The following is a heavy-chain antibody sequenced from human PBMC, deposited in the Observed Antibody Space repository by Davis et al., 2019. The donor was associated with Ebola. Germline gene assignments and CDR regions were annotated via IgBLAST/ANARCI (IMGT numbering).Heavy chain of an antibody. J-gene: IGHJ6*02. CDR3: ATLSPVQGVNYYYYGMDV. CDR2: MNPNSGNT. CDR1: GYTFTSYD. D-gene: IGHD3-10*02. Sequence: ASVKVSCKASGYTFTSYDINWVRQATGQGLEWMGWMNPNSGNTGYAQKFQGRVTMTEDTSTDTAYMELSSLRSEDTAVYYCATLSPVQGVNYYYYGMDVWGQGTTVTVSS. V-gene: IGHV1-8*02.